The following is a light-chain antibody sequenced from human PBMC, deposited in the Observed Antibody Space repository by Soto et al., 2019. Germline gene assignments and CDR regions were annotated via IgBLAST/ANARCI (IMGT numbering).Light chain of an antibody. Sequence: EVVLTQSPGTLSLSPGERATHSCRASQSVSNNYFAWYQQKPGQAPRLLIFGSSDRATGTPDRFSGSGSGTDFTLTISRLEPEDFAVYYCQQYGSSPPYTFGQGTKLEIK. CDR3: QQYGSSPPYT. V-gene: IGKV3-20*01. CDR2: GSS. CDR1: QSVSNNY. J-gene: IGKJ2*01.